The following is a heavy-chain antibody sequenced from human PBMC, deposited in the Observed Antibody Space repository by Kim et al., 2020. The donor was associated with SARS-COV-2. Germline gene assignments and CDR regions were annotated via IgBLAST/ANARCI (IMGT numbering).Heavy chain of an antibody. CDR3: CTTDNCGSYLIAN. CDR1: GGSISSSFYL. V-gene: IGHV4-39*01. Sequence: SETLSLTCSVSGGSISSSFYLWGWIRQSPGKGLEWIATMSHKGDTYESPSLRGRVSASAETSRNQLSLRLTDVTAADAGVYYCCTTDNCGSYLIANWGQG. CDR2: MSHKGDT. J-gene: IGHJ1*01. D-gene: IGHD1-20*01.